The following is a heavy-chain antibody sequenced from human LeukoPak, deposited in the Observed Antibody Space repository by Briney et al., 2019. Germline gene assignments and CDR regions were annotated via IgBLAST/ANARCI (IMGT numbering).Heavy chain of an antibody. CDR2: INRDGSST. Sequence: GGSLRLSCAASGFTFSIYWMHWVRQAPGKGLVWVSHINRDGSSTTHADSVKGRFTISRDNAKNTLYLQMNSLRAEDTAVYYCARSGYNVYEIGDCWGQGALVTVSS. CDR1: GFTFSIYW. D-gene: IGHD5/OR15-5a*01. V-gene: IGHV3-74*01. CDR3: ARSGYNVYEIGDC. J-gene: IGHJ4*02.